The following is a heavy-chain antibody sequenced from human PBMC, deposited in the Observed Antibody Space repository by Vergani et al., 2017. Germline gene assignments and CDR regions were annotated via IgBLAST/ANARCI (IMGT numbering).Heavy chain of an antibody. CDR2: INPDDSTT. V-gene: IGHV3-74*01. CDR1: GFTFSTYW. Sequence: EVQLVESGGALVQPGGSLRLSCAASGFTFSTYWMQWVRQAPGKGLVWVSRINPDDSTTNYADSAKGRFTISRDNAKNTLYLQMNSLKAEDRATYYCAREERSNTSPFVGDWGQGTLVTV. CDR3: AREERSNTSPFVGD. J-gene: IGHJ4*02. D-gene: IGHD2/OR15-2a*01.